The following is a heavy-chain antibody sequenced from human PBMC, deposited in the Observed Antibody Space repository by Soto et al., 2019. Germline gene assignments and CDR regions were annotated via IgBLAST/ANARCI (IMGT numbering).Heavy chain of an antibody. D-gene: IGHD3-10*01. J-gene: IGHJ4*02. CDR1: GFTFSSYS. V-gene: IGHV3-21*01. CDR3: ARDISLWFGELSAPYYFDY. Sequence: GGSLRLSCAASGFTFSSYSMNWVRQAPGKGLEWVSSISSSSSYIYYADSVKGRFTISRDNAKNSLYLQMNSLRAEDTAVYYCARDISLWFGELSAPYYFDYWGQGT. CDR2: ISSSSSYI.